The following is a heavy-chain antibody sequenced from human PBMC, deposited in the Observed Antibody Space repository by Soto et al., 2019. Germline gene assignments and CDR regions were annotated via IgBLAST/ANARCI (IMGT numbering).Heavy chain of an antibody. V-gene: IGHV3-23*01. Sequence: PGGSQRLPCGAAGLTVICYAISRVRRAPGKGMEWVSGSSGSDGSTYCEDSVKGRFTVSRDNSRNTLYLQMNSLRAEDTAVYYCASRDYYDSSGFPIDDFGQGTLVTGFS. D-gene: IGHD3-22*01. CDR3: ASRDYYDSSGFPIDD. CDR2: SSGSDGST. J-gene: IGHJ4*02. CDR1: GLTVICYA.